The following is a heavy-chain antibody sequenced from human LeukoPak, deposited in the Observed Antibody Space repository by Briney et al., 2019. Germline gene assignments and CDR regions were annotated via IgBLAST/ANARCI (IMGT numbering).Heavy chain of an antibody. D-gene: IGHD6-13*01. V-gene: IGHV3-23*01. CDR1: GFTFSSYA. CDR3: QGSSWNYYYYGMDV. Sequence: GGSLRLSCAASGFTFSSYAMSWVRQAPGKGLEWVSAISGSGGSTYYADSVKGRFTNSRDNSKNTLYLQMNSLRAEDTAVYYCQGSSWNYYYYGMDVWGQGTTVTVSS. CDR2: ISGSGGST. J-gene: IGHJ6*02.